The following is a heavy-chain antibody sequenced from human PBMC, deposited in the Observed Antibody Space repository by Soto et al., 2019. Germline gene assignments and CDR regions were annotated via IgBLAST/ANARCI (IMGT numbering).Heavy chain of an antibody. CDR2: IYATGTT. CDR3: VRDGTKTLRDWFDP. J-gene: IGHJ5*02. D-gene: IGHD1-1*01. V-gene: IGHV4-4*07. Sequence: PSETLSLTCTVSGASISGYYWSWIRRSAGKGLEWIGRIYATGTTDYNPSLKSRVMMSVDTSKKQFSLKLRSVTAADTAVYYCVRDGTKTLRDWFDPWGQGISVTVSS. CDR1: GASISGYY.